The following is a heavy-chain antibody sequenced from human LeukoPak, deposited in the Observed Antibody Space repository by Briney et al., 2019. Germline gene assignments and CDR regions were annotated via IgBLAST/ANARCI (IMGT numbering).Heavy chain of an antibody. Sequence: GGSLRLSCAASGLTFSGYDMFWVRHATGKGLEWVSGIGTTGDTYYAGSVKGRFTISRENAGNSLYLQMNSLIAGDTAVYYCARSTIAVAYGMDVWGQGTTVTVPS. CDR1: GLTFSGYD. CDR2: IGTTGDT. J-gene: IGHJ6*02. D-gene: IGHD6-19*01. CDR3: ARSTIAVAYGMDV. V-gene: IGHV3-13*04.